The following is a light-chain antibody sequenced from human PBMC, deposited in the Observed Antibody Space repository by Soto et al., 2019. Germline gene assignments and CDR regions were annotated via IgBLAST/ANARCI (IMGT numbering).Light chain of an antibody. CDR2: EVS. J-gene: IGLJ2*01. Sequence: QSALTQPASVSGSPGQSITISCTGTSSDVGGYNYVSWYQQHPGKAPKLMIYEVSNRPSGVSTRFSGSKSVNTASLTNSGLQAEDEADYYCSSYTSSSTVVFGGGTKLTVL. V-gene: IGLV2-14*01. CDR3: SSYTSSSTVV. CDR1: SSDVGGYNY.